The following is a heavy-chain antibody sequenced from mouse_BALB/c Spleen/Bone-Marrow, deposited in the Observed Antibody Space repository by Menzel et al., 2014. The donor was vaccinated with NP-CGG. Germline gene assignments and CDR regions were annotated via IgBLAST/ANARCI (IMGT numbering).Heavy chain of an antibody. Sequence: EVQRVESGGDLVKPGGSLKPSCAASGFTFSDYYMYWVRQTPEKRLEWVATISDGGSYTYYPDSVKGRFTISRDNAKNNLYLHMSSLKSEDTAVYYCARDGDYKYAWFAYWGQGTLVTVSA. CDR2: ISDGGSYT. CDR1: GFTFSDYY. J-gene: IGHJ3*01. CDR3: ARDGDYKYAWFAY. V-gene: IGHV5-4*02. D-gene: IGHD2-14*01.